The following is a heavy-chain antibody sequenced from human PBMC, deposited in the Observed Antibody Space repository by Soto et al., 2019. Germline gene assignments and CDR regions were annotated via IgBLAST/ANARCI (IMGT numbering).Heavy chain of an antibody. CDR1: GGSISSGGYY. CDR2: IYYSGST. J-gene: IGHJ4*02. D-gene: IGHD2-15*01. V-gene: IGHV4-31*03. Sequence: SETLSLTCTVSGGSISSGGYYWSWIRQHPGKGLEWIGYIYYSGSTYYNQSLKSRVTISVDTSKNQFSLKLSSVTAADTAVYYCARGAKIVVVVAAYFDYWGQGTLVTVSS. CDR3: ARGAKIVVVVAAYFDY.